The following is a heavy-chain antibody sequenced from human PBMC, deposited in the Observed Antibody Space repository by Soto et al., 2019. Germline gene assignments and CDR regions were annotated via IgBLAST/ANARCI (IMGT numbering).Heavy chain of an antibody. CDR2: ISGSGGST. J-gene: IGHJ3*02. CDR3: VRLYCGYSSCSRGGAFDI. Sequence: EVQLLESGGGLVQPGGSLRLSCAASGFTFSSYAMSWVRQAPGKGLEWVSAISGSGGSTYYADSVKGRFTISRDNSKNTLYLQMNSLRAEDTAVYYCVRLYCGYSSCSRGGAFDIWGQGTMVAVSS. CDR1: GFTFSSYA. V-gene: IGHV3-23*01. D-gene: IGHD2-2*01.